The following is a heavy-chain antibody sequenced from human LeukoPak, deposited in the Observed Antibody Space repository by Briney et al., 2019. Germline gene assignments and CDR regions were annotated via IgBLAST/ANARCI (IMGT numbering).Heavy chain of an antibody. CDR2: INPSGGST. CDR3: AREGSSYCSGDSCYGDAFDM. J-gene: IGHJ3*02. Sequence: ASVKVSCKASGYTFTGYEMHWVRQAPGQGLEWMGIINPSGGSTSYAQKFQGRVTMTRDTSTSTVYIELRSLRSDDTAVYYCAREGSSYCSGDSCYGDAFDMWGQGTMVTVSS. D-gene: IGHD2-15*01. CDR1: GYTFTGYE. V-gene: IGHV1-46*01.